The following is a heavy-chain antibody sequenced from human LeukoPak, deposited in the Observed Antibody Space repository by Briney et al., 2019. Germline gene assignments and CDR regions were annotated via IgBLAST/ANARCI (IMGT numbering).Heavy chain of an antibody. CDR3: ARVSIGWYSFDY. CDR1: GGSFSGYY. Sequence: SETLSLTCAVYGGSFSGYYWSWIRQPPGKGLEWIGEINHSGSTNYNSSLKSRVTISVDTSKNQFSLKLSSVIAADTAVYYCARVSIGWYSFDYWGQGTLVTVSS. J-gene: IGHJ4*02. D-gene: IGHD6-19*01. CDR2: INHSGST. V-gene: IGHV4-34*01.